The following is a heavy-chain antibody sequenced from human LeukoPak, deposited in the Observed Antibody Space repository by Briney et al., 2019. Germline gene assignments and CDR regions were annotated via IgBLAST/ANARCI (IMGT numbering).Heavy chain of an antibody. Sequence: SETLSFTCAVYGGSFSGYYWSWVRQPPGKGLEWIGEINHSGSTNYNPSLKSRVTISVDTSKNQFSLKLSSVTAADTAVYYCARGRPHFDYWGQGTLVTVSS. CDR2: INHSGST. V-gene: IGHV4-34*01. J-gene: IGHJ4*02. CDR3: ARGRPHFDY. D-gene: IGHD6-6*01. CDR1: GGSFSGYY.